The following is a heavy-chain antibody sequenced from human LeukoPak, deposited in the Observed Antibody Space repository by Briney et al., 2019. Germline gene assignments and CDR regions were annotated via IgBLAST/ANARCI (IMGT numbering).Heavy chain of an antibody. Sequence: ASVKASCKASGYPFTNYGIAWVRQAPGQGLECMGWISGSSGNTVYAQKVQDRVTMTTDTSTSTAFMELRSLRSDDTAVYYCARQSFVPNRSPDDALDIWGQGTMVTVSS. D-gene: IGHD1-14*01. CDR1: GYPFTNYG. CDR2: ISGSSGNT. J-gene: IGHJ3*02. V-gene: IGHV1-18*01. CDR3: ARQSFVPNRSPDDALDI.